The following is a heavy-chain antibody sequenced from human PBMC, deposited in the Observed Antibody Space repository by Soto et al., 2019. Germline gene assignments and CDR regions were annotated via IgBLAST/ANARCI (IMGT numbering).Heavy chain of an antibody. Sequence: QVQLQESGPGLVKPSQTLSLTCTVSGGSISSRAYYWSWLRQLPGKGLEWIGYIYYSGSTYYNPSLKSRISMSVDTSENQFSLRLTSVTAADTAVYYCARDRGSGWYIAYWGQGTLVTVSS. CDR3: ARDRGSGWYIAY. CDR2: IYYSGST. CDR1: GGSISSRAYY. D-gene: IGHD6-19*01. J-gene: IGHJ4*02. V-gene: IGHV4-31*03.